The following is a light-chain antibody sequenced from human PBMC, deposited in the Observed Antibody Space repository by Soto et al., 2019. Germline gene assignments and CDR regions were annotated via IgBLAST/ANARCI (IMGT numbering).Light chain of an antibody. Sequence: DIQMTQSPPSLSASIGDRVSITCRASQDIKTSLGWYQKKPGEPPQLLIFTASRSEGGVPSRFRGSGSGTDFTLTITSLQPQDFAAYYCQQYDNGPLTFGGVTEVE. V-gene: IGKV1-NL1*01. CDR2: TAS. CDR1: QDIKTS. CDR3: QQYDNGPLT. J-gene: IGKJ4*01.